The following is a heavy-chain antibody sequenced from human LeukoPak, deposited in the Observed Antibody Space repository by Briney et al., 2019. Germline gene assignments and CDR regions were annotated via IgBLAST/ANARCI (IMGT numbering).Heavy chain of an antibody. V-gene: IGHV3-23*01. CDR1: GFTFSNYA. D-gene: IGHD4-17*01. J-gene: IGHJ6*03. Sequence: GGSLRLSCAASGFTFSNYAMSWVRQAPGKGLEWVSGISSSGGSTVYADSVKGRFTISRDNSKNTLYLQMNSLRAEDTAVYYCAKGGVYGDYFYYYYYYMDVWGKGTTVTISS. CDR3: AKGGVYGDYFYYYYYYMDV. CDR2: ISSSGGST.